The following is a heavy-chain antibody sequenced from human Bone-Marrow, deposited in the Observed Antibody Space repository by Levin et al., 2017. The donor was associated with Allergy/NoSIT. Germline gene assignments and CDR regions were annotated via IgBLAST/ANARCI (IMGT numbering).Heavy chain of an antibody. Sequence: SETLSLTCTVSGGSISSSSYYWGWIRQPPGKGLEWIGSIYYSGSTYYNPSLKSRVTISVDTSKNQFSLKLSSVTAADTAVYYCARQGGGGYYDILTGYYGAFDSWGQGTMVTVSS. J-gene: IGHJ3*02. D-gene: IGHD3-9*01. V-gene: IGHV4-39*01. CDR2: IYYSGST. CDR3: ARQGGGGYYDILTGYYGAFDS. CDR1: GGSISSSSYY.